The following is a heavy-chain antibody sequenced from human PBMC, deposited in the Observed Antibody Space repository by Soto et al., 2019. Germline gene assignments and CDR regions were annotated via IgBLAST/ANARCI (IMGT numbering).Heavy chain of an antibody. Sequence: QVQLVQSGAEVKKPGSSVKVSSKASGGTFSSYAISWVRQAPGQGLEWMGGSIPIFGTANYAQKFQGRVTITADESTSTAYMELSSLRSEDTAVYYCARANIGALYYYYYGIDVWGQGTTVTVSS. J-gene: IGHJ6*02. CDR3: ARANIGALYYYYYGIDV. CDR2: SIPIFGTA. D-gene: IGHD3-10*01. CDR1: GGTFSSYA. V-gene: IGHV1-69*01.